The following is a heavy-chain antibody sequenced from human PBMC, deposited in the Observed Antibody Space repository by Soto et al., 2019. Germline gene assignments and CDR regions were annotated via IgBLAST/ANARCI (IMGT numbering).Heavy chain of an antibody. CDR3: ARDPGIAVVGRGTSFEH. CDR1: GDTFRNHA. J-gene: IGHJ4*02. V-gene: IGHV1-69*18. D-gene: IGHD6-19*01. Sequence: QVQLVQSGAEVKKPGSSVKVSCKASGDTFRNHAFTWVRQAPGQGLEWMGTIIPLFSTRYAQKFQGRVTMTADESTSTVYMDLSSLKSDDTAVYYCARDPGIAVVGRGTSFEHWGQGTLVTVSS. CDR2: IIPLFST.